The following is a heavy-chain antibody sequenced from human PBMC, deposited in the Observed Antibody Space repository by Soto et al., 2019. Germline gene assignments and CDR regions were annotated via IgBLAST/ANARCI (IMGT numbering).Heavy chain of an antibody. Sequence: SETLSVTCTVSGGSISSGGNYWIWIRQHPGKGLEWIGDIYYSGSTYYNPSLKSRGTISVDTSKNQFSLKLSSVTAADTAVYYCARSQVDYSKKNWFDPWGQGTLVTVSS. J-gene: IGHJ5*02. V-gene: IGHV4-31*03. CDR1: GGSISSGGNY. D-gene: IGHD4-4*01. CDR3: ARSQVDYSKKNWFDP. CDR2: IYYSGST.